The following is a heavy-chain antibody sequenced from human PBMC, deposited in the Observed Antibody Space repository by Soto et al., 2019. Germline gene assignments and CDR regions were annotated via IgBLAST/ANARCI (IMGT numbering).Heavy chain of an antibody. J-gene: IGHJ6*02. D-gene: IGHD3-3*01. CDR3: ARERKFDFWRKGLDV. CDR2: MDPNSGST. CDR1: GYTFTTYD. V-gene: IGHV1-8*01. Sequence: QAQLVQSGAEVRKPGASVKVSCKASGYTFTTYDINWVRQAPGQGLEWLGWMDPNSGSTGYAQNFQGRITMTRNISRNTAHMGLSSLRSEDTAVYYCARERKFDFWRKGLDVWGQGTTVTVSS.